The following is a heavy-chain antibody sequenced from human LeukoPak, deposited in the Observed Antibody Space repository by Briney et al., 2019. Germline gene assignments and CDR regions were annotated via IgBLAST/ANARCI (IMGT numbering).Heavy chain of an antibody. CDR1: GFTFSSYG. J-gene: IGHJ5*02. CDR3: AKGHWEKEEFNWFDP. D-gene: IGHD1-26*01. V-gene: IGHV3-30*02. CDR2: IRYDGSNK. Sequence: GGSLRLSCAASGFTFSSYGMHWVRQAPGKGLEGVAFIRYDGSNKYYADSVKGRFTISRDNSKNTLYLQMNSLRGEDTAVYYCAKGHWEKEEFNWFDPWGQGTLVTVSA.